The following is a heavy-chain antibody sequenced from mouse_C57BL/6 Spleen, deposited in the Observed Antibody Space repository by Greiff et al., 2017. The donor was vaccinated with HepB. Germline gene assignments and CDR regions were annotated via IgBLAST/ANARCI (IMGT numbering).Heavy chain of an antibody. CDR1: GFTFTDYY. Sequence: EVKLMESGGGLVQPGGSLSLSCAASGFTFTDYYMSWVRQPPGKALEWLGFIRNKANGYTTEYSASVKGRFTISRDNSQSILYLQMNALRAEDSATYYCARYDYSRFAYWGQGTLVTVSA. D-gene: IGHD2-13*01. CDR2: IRNKANGYTT. CDR3: ARYDYSRFAY. V-gene: IGHV7-3*01. J-gene: IGHJ3*01.